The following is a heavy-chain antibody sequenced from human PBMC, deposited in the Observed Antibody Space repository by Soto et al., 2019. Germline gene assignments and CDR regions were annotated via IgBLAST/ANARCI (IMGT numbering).Heavy chain of an antibody. D-gene: IGHD2-15*01. Sequence: GGSLRLFCAASGFTFSSYAMSWVRQAPGKGLEWVSAISGSGGSTYYADSVKGRFTISRDNSKNTLYLQMNSLRAEDTAVYYCANDVIGYGVVTGSDWFDPWGHGTLVTVS. CDR1: GFTFSSYA. V-gene: IGHV3-23*01. J-gene: IGHJ5*02. CDR2: ISGSGGST. CDR3: ANDVIGYGVVTGSDWFDP.